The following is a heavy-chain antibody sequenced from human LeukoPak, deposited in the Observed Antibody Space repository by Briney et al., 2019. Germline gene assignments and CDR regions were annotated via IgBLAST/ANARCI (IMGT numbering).Heavy chain of an antibody. Sequence: SETLSLTCAVYGGSFSGYYWTWIRQPPGKGLEWIGEMNHSGSANYNPSLKSRVTLSVDTSKNQFSLKLTSVTAADTAVYYCASSEGLPYYFDYWGQGTLVTVSS. CDR2: MNHSGSA. CDR3: ASSEGLPYYFDY. CDR1: GGSFSGYY. J-gene: IGHJ4*02. V-gene: IGHV4-34*01. D-gene: IGHD3-10*01.